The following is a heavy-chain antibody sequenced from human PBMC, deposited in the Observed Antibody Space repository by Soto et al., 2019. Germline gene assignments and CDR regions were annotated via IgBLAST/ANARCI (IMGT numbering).Heavy chain of an antibody. CDR2: ISHSGIT. V-gene: IGHV4-31*03. J-gene: IGHJ5*02. CDR3: ARVSHDFYYGWFDP. D-gene: IGHD1-26*01. Sequence: QVQLQESGPGLVKPSQTLSLTCTVSGGSITTSGDYWSGIRQHPGKGLEWIGYISHSGITEYNPSLKSRLTLSIDTSKSQFSLEMNSVTAADTAVYYCARVSHDFYYGWFDPWCQGTPVIVSS. CDR1: GGSITTSGDY.